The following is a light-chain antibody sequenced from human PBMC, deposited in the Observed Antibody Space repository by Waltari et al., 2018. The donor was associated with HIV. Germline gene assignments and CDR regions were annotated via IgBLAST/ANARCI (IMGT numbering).Light chain of an antibody. CDR2: GND. CDR1: DSNVGSHY. CDR3: GAWDDNLSGV. V-gene: IGLV1-47*01. J-gene: IGLJ2*01. Sequence: QPVLTQPTSESASPGQRIIISCSGTDSNVGSHYVHWYQQHPGGAPKLLLYGNDQRSSGVPDRFSGSKSGTSASLTISDLRSDDEGLYFCGAWDDNLSGVFGGGTKVTVL.